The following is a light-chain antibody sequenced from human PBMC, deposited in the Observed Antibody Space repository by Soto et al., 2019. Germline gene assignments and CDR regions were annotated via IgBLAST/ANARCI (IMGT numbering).Light chain of an antibody. CDR3: QQYASSPRT. Sequence: EIVLTQSPGTLSLSPGERATLSCRASQSLSSSYLAWYQQKPGQAPGLLIYGASNRATGIPDRFSGSGSGTDFTLTISRLEPEDFAVDYCQQYASSPRTFGQGTKLEIK. V-gene: IGKV3-20*01. CDR1: QSLSSSY. J-gene: IGKJ2*01. CDR2: GAS.